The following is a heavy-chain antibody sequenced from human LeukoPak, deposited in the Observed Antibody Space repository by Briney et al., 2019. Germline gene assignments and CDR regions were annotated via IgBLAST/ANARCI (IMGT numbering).Heavy chain of an antibody. Sequence: GGSLRLSCAASGFTLSSYGMHWVRQAPGKGLEWVAVISYDGSNKYYADSVKGRFTISRDNSKNTLYLQMNSLRAEDTAVYYCAKEVYSNQPLYYYYGMDVWGQGTTVTVSS. CDR3: AKEVYSNQPLYYYYGMDV. D-gene: IGHD4-11*01. V-gene: IGHV3-30*18. J-gene: IGHJ6*02. CDR1: GFTLSSYG. CDR2: ISYDGSNK.